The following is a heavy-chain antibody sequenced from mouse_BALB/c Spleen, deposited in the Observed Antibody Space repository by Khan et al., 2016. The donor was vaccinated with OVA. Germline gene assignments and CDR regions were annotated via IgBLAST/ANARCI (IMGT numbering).Heavy chain of an antibody. Sequence: QVQLKQSGPGLVAPSQSLSITCTVSGLSLTSYGVHWVRQAPGKGLEWLGVIWAGGRTKYNSALMSRLSISKDNSKSQVFLKMDSLQTDDTAMYYCARLEDIWGQGTTLTVSS. V-gene: IGHV2-9*02. CDR3: ARLEDI. CDR1: GLSLTSYG. J-gene: IGHJ2*01. CDR2: IWAGGRT. D-gene: IGHD1-3*01.